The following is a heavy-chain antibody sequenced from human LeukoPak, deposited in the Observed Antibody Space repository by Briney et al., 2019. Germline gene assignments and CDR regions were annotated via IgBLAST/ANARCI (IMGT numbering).Heavy chain of an antibody. CDR2: ISYSGNT. CDR3: ARQRGGSYLDAFDI. V-gene: IGHV4-39*01. CDR1: GGSISGSSYS. J-gene: IGHJ3*02. Sequence: SETLSLTCTVSGGSISGSSYSWGWIRQPPGKGLEWIGSISYSGNTYYSPSLKSRVTISIDTSKNQFSLKLNSVTAADTAVYYCARQRGGSYLDAFDIWGQGTMVTVSS. D-gene: IGHD1-26*01.